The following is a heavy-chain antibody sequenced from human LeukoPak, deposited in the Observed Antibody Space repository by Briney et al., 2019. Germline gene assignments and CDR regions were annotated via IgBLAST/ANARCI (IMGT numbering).Heavy chain of an antibody. Sequence: ASVKVSCKASGYTFTYYYMHWVRQAPGQGLEWMGWINPNSGGTNYAQKFQGRVTMTRDTSISTAYMELSRLRSDDTAVYYCASLYPIAVAGKGIWGQGTLVTVSS. J-gene: IGHJ4*02. D-gene: IGHD6-19*01. V-gene: IGHV1-2*02. CDR2: INPNSGGT. CDR1: GYTFTYYY. CDR3: ASLYPIAVAGKGI.